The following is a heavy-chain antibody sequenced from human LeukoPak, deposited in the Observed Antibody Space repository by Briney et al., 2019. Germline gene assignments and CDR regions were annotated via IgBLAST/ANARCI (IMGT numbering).Heavy chain of an antibody. V-gene: IGHV3-21*01. J-gene: IGHJ4*02. CDR1: GFTLSSLA. CDR2: SGTRSGTK. Sequence: GGSLRLSCAASGFTLSSLAMHWVRQAPGKGLEWVSSSGTRSGTKYHADSVMGRFTISRDSAMNSVSLQINSLRAEDTAVYYCLLQMTYGELSDPDFRGQGTLVTVSS. D-gene: IGHD3-16*02. CDR3: LLQMTYGELSDPDF.